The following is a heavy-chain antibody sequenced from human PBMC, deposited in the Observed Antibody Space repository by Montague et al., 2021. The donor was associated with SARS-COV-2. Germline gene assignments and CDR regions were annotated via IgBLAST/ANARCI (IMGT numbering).Heavy chain of an antibody. CDR2: INHSGST. D-gene: IGHD5-12*01. CDR3: ARGPTNNIGIVATRLDY. V-gene: IGHV4-34*01. J-gene: IGHJ4*02. CDR1: GGSFSGYY. Sequence: SETLSLTCAVYGGSFSGYYWNCIRQPPGKGLEWIGEINHSGSTNYNPSLKSRVTITVDTSNNQFSLKLTSVIAADTAGYYCARGPTNNIGIVATRLDYWGQGTLVTVSS.